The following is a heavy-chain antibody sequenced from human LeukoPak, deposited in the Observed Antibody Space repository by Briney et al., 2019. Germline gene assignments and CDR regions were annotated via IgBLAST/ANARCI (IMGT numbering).Heavy chain of an antibody. Sequence: GGSLRLSCAASGFIFSTYAMSWVRQSPARGLEWVSSLRGNGETFYGDSVKGRFTLFRDDSRNTVYLQMNNLRVDDTAVYYCAKASWVASADAVLWGQGTLVTVSS. CDR2: LRGNGET. V-gene: IGHV3-23*01. J-gene: IGHJ4*02. CDR3: AKASWVASADAVL. D-gene: IGHD3-16*01. CDR1: GFIFSTYA.